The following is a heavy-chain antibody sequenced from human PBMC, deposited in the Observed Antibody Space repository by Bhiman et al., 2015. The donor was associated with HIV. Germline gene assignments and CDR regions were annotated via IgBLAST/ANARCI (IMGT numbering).Heavy chain of an antibody. CDR3: VRGYTYSNRLLGFDY. V-gene: IGHV3-21*01. D-gene: IGHD5-18*01. Sequence: EVQLVESGGGVVKPGGSLRLSCVVSGFTFSNAWMSWVRQAPGKGLEWVSLISSTSTTIFYADSVKGRFTISRDNAKKSLYLQMSSLRAEDTAVYYCVRGYTYSNRLLGFDYWGQGTLVTVSS. J-gene: IGHJ4*02. CDR1: GFTFSNAW. CDR2: ISSTSTTI.